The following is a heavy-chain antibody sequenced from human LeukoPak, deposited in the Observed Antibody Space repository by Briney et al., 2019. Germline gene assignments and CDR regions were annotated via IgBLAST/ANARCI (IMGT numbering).Heavy chain of an antibody. CDR2: ISAFNGDT. Sequence: ASVKVSCKASGYTFTSYGISWVRQAPGQGLEWVGWISAFNGDTSYVRKLQGRVTMTTDTSTSTAYMELRSLRSDDTAVYYCARDSTTVVTPLDHWGQGTLVTVSS. V-gene: IGHV1-18*01. J-gene: IGHJ4*02. D-gene: IGHD4-23*01. CDR3: ARDSTTVVTPLDH. CDR1: GYTFTSYG.